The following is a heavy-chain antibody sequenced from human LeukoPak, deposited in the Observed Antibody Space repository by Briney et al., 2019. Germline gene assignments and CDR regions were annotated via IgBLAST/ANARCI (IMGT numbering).Heavy chain of an antibody. CDR1: GYSFTSYW. J-gene: IGHJ4*02. D-gene: IGHD5-18*01. CDR3: AIRGYSYGNGYYFDY. V-gene: IGHV5-51*01. Sequence: GESLKISCKGSGYSFTSYWIGWVRQMPGKGLEWMGIIYPGDSDTRYSPSFQGQVTISADKSISTAYLQWSSLKASDTAMYYCAIRGYSYGNGYYFDYWGQGTLVTVSS. CDR2: IYPGDSDT.